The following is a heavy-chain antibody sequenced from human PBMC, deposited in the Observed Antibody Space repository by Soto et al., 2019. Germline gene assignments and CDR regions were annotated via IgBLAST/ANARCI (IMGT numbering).Heavy chain of an antibody. CDR3: ARSDGYNYEGYFDY. V-gene: IGHV4-59*01. CDR2: IYYSGTT. Sequence: SETLSLTCTVSGGSISSYYWSWIRQPPGKGLEWIGYIYYSGTTSYNPSPKSRVTISVDTSKNQFSLKLSSVTAADTAVYYCARSDGYNYEGYFDYWGQGTLVTVSS. D-gene: IGHD5-12*01. CDR1: GGSISSYY. J-gene: IGHJ4*02.